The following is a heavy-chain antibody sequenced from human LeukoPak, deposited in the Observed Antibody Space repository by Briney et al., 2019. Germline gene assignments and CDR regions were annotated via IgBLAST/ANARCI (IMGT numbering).Heavy chain of an antibody. J-gene: IGHJ5*02. V-gene: IGHV7-4-1*02. D-gene: IGHD3-10*01. CDR3: ARERFGELNLGVDNWFDP. Sequence: GASVKVSCKASGYTFTSYAMNWVRQAPGQGLEWMGWINTNTGNPTYAQGFTGRFVFSLDTSVSTAYLQISSLKAEDTAVYYCARERFGELNLGVDNWFDPWGQGTLVTVSS. CDR1: GYTFTSYA. CDR2: INTNTGNP.